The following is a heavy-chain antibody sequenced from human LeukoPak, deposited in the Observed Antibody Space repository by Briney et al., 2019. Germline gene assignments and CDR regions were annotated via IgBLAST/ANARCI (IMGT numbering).Heavy chain of an antibody. CDR3: ARETGTSEIDY. CDR1: GGSFSGYY. D-gene: IGHD1-1*01. J-gene: IGHJ4*02. Sequence: PSETLSLTCAVYGGSFSGYYWSWIRQPPGKGLEWIGYIYYSGNTYYNPSLKSRVTIPVDTSKNQFSLKVSSVTAADTAVYYCARETGTSEIDYWGQGTLVTVSS. V-gene: IGHV4-34*09. CDR2: IYYSGNT.